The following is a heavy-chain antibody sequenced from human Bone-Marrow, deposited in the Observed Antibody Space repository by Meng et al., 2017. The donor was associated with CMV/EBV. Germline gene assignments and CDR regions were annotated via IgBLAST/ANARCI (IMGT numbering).Heavy chain of an antibody. Sequence: GESLKISCAASGFSFSNAWMSWVRQAPGKGLEWVGRIKRKTEGGTTDYAAPVKGRFTISRDDSKNTLYLQMNSLKNEDTAVYYCTTVMGLNWGQGTLVTASS. D-gene: IGHD2-8*01. CDR1: GFSFSNAW. V-gene: IGHV3-15*01. CDR2: IKRKTEGGTT. CDR3: TTVMGLN. J-gene: IGHJ4*02.